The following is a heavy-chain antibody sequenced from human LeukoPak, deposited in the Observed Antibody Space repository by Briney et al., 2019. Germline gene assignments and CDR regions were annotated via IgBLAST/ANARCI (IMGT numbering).Heavy chain of an antibody. CDR3: LLQMTYGELSDPDF. D-gene: IGHD3-16*02. J-gene: IGHJ4*02. V-gene: IGHV3-21*01. CDR2: SGTRSGTK. CDR1: GFTLSSLA. Sequence: GGSLRLSCAASGFTLSSLAMHWVRQAPGKGLEWVSSSGTRSGTKYYADSVMSRFTISRDSAMNSVSLQINSLRAEDTAVYYCLLQMTYGELSDPDFRGQGTLVTVSS.